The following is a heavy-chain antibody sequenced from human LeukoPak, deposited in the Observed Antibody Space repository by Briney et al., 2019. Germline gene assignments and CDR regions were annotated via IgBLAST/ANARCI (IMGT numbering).Heavy chain of an antibody. CDR1: GGSMNSYY. CDR2: IYYSGST. V-gene: IGHV4-59*08. D-gene: IGHD3-9*01. J-gene: IGHJ4*02. Sequence: PSETVSLTCSVSGGSMNSYYWSWIRQSPGKGLEWIGYIYYSGSTNYNPSLKSRVTISVDTSKNQFSLKLSSVTAADTAVYYCARHVWLQPFDYWGQGTLVTVPS. CDR3: ARHVWLQPFDY.